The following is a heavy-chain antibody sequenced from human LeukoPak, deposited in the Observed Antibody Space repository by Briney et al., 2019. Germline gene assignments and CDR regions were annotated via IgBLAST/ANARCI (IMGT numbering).Heavy chain of an antibody. V-gene: IGHV1-69*05. D-gene: IGHD6-13*01. J-gene: IGHJ6*03. CDR3: ASGGAAAGPYYYYYMDV. CDR1: GGTFSSYA. Sequence: SVKVSCKASGGTFSSYAISWVRQAPGQGLEWMGRIIPIFGTANYAQKFQGRVTITTDESTSTAYMELSSLRSEDTAVYYCASGGAAAGPYYYYYMDVWGKGTTVTVSS. CDR2: IIPIFGTA.